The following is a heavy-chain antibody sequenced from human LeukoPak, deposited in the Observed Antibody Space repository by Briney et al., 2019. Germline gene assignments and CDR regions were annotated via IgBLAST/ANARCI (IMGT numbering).Heavy chain of an antibody. D-gene: IGHD4-17*01. CDR2: IYYIGST. V-gene: IGHV4-30-4*01. CDR3: AREDYGVFFDY. Sequence: SETLSLTCTVSGGSISSGDYYWSWIRQPPGKGLEWIGYIYYIGSTYYNPSLKSRLTLPVDTSKNQFSLKLSSVTAVDTDVYYCAREDYGVFFDYWGQGTLVSVSS. J-gene: IGHJ4*02. CDR1: GGSISSGDYY.